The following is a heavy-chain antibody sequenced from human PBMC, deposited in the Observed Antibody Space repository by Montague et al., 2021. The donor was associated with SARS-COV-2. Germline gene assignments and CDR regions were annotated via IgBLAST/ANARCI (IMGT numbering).Heavy chain of an antibody. V-gene: IGHV4-4*02. CDR2: SIIVGAP. J-gene: IGHJ3*01. Sequence: SETLSLTCVVSGGSISSGNWWSWVRQPPGKGLEWIGESIIVGAPATKYNPSLRSRVTISADKSKNQFSLRVTSVTAADTAVYYCARRTWGDSGVFDFWGRGTKVIVSS. D-gene: IGHD2-21*02. CDR3: ARRTWGDSGVFDF. CDR1: GGSISSGNW.